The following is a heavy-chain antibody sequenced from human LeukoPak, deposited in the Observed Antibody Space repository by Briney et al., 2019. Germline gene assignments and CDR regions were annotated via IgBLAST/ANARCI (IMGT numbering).Heavy chain of an antibody. D-gene: IGHD5-18*01. J-gene: IGHJ4*02. Sequence: GGSLRLSCAASGFTVSSDYMSWVRQAPGKGLEWVSAISGSGGNRYYADALKGRFTRRFTISRDNSKNTLYLQMNNLRAEDTAIYYCAKGRGTAMVPLDYWGQGTLVTVSP. CDR3: AKGRGTAMVPLDY. CDR1: GFTVSSDY. CDR2: ISGSGGNR. V-gene: IGHV3-23*01.